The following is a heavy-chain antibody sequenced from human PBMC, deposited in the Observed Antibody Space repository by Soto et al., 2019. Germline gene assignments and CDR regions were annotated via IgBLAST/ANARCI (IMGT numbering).Heavy chain of an antibody. Sequence: ASVKVSCKAPGYTFTSYYMHWVRQAPGQGLEWMGIINPSGGSTSYAQKFQGRVTMTRDTSTSTVYMELSSLRSEDTAVYYCARELWYYDILTCLDMIDAFDIWGQGTMVTVSS. D-gene: IGHD3-9*01. CDR3: ARELWYYDILTCLDMIDAFDI. V-gene: IGHV1-46*01. CDR2: INPSGGST. J-gene: IGHJ3*02. CDR1: GYTFTSYY.